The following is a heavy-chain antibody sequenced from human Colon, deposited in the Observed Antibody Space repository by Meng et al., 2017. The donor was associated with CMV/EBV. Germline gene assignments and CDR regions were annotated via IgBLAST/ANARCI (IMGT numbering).Heavy chain of an antibody. CDR3: AKDGSHCVDTRCYQYFDY. V-gene: IGHV3-20*04. CDR1: GFTFDDYG. D-gene: IGHD2-2*01. J-gene: IGHJ4*02. Sequence: GESLKISCAASGFTFDDYGMSWVRQAPGKGLEWVSGINWNGGSTGYADSVKGRFTISRDNSKNTVSLQMNSLSAEDTAVYYCAKDGSHCVDTRCYQYFDYWGQGTLVTVSS. CDR2: INWNGGST.